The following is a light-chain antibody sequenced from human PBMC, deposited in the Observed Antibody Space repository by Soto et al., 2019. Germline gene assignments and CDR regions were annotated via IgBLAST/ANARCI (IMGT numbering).Light chain of an antibody. CDR1: HSVSSN. V-gene: IGKV3-15*01. CDR2: GAS. CDR3: QQYNNWTPSWT. J-gene: IGKJ1*01. Sequence: EIVLTQSPATLSLSPGERATLSCRASHSVSSNLAWYQQKPGQAPRLLIYGASTRATGIPASFSGSGSGTELTLTISSLQSEDFAVYYCQQYNNWTPSWTFGQGTKVDIK.